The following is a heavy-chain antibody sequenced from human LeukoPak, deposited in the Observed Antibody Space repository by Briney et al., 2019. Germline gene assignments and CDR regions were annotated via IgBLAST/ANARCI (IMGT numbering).Heavy chain of an antibody. J-gene: IGHJ5*02. CDR1: GYIFTNSY. V-gene: IGHV1-46*01. CDR3: ARILLERRGWSGNWFDP. D-gene: IGHD1-1*01. CDR2: INPSGGNT. Sequence: ASVKVSCKASGYIFTNSYVYWLRQAPDQGLEWWGIINPSGGNTYYAQNFQGRVTVTRDMSTSTVYMELSRLRSDDTAVYYCARILLERRGWSGNWFDPWGQGTLVTVSS.